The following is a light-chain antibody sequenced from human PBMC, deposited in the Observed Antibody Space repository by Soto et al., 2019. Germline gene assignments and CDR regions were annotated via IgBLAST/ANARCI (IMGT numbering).Light chain of an antibody. CDR3: CSYTSSSTLI. CDR1: SSDIGSYNR. Sequence: QSVLTQPPSVSGSPGQSVTISCAGTSSDIGSYNRVSWYQQSPGTAPKLMIYDVSSRRSGVPDRFSGSKSGNTASLTISGLQAEDEGDYYCCSYTSSSTLIFGGGTKVTVL. J-gene: IGLJ2*01. V-gene: IGLV2-18*02. CDR2: DVS.